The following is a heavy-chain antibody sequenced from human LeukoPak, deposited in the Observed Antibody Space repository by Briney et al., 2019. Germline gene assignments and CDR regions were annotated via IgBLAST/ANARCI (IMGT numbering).Heavy chain of an antibody. CDR3: ARVKHYYGSGSKVYYLDY. D-gene: IGHD3-10*01. CDR1: GYTFTGYY. CDR2: INPNSGGT. V-gene: IGHV1-2*06. Sequence: ASVKVSCKASGYTFTGYYMHWVRQAPGQGLEWMGRINPNSGGTNYAQKFQGRVTMTRDTSISTAYMELSRLRSDDTAVYYCARVKHYYGSGSKVYYLDYWGQGTLVTVSS. J-gene: IGHJ4*02.